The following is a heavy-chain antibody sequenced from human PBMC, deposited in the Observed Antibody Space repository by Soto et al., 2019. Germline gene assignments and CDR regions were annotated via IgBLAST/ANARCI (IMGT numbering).Heavy chain of an antibody. CDR2: IYHSGST. V-gene: IGHV4-30-2*01. D-gene: IGHD3-10*01. CDR1: GGSISSGGYS. CDR3: ARVAGRFGELLGGWFDP. Sequence: QLQLQESGSGLVKPSQTLSLTCAVSGGSISSGGYSWSWIRQPPGTGLEWIGYIYHSGSTYYNPSLKSRVTISVDRSKNQFSLKLSSVTAPDTAVYYCARVAGRFGELLGGWFDPWGQGTLATVSS. J-gene: IGHJ5*02.